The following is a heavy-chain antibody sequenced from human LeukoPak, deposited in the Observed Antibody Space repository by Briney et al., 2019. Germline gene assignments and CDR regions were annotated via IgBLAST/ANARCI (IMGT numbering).Heavy chain of an antibody. D-gene: IGHD3-16*02. Sequence: GRSLRLSCAASGFTFSSYSMNWVRQAPGKGLEWVSSISSSSSYIYYADSVKGRFTISRDNAKNSLYLQMNSLRAEDTAVYYCARAPRYYEYVWGSYRGFDYWGQGTLVTVSS. J-gene: IGHJ4*02. CDR3: ARAPRYYEYVWGSYRGFDY. CDR2: ISSSSSYI. V-gene: IGHV3-21*01. CDR1: GFTFSSYS.